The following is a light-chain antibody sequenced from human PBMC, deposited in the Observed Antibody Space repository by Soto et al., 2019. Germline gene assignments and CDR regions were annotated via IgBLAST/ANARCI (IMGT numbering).Light chain of an antibody. Sequence: QSALTQPPSASGSPGQSVTISCTGTSSDVGGYNYVSWYQQHPDKAPKLMIYEVSKRPSGIPDRFSGSKSGNTASVTVSGLQSEDEADYYCSSYAGSKNSVFGGGTKLTVL. V-gene: IGLV2-8*01. CDR3: SSYAGSKNSV. CDR2: EVS. CDR1: SSDVGGYNY. J-gene: IGLJ3*02.